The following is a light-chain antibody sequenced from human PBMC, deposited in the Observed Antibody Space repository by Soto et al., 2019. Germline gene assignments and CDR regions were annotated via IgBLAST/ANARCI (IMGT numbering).Light chain of an antibody. CDR2: GAS. CDR1: QSVSSN. CDR3: QHYNNWPASLT. V-gene: IGKV3-15*01. J-gene: IGKJ4*01. Sequence: EIVMTQSPATLSVSPGERATLSYRASQSVSSNLAWYQQKPGQAPRLLIYGASTRATGIPARFSGSGSGTEFTLTISSLQSEDFAVYYCQHYNNWPASLTFGGGTKVEIK.